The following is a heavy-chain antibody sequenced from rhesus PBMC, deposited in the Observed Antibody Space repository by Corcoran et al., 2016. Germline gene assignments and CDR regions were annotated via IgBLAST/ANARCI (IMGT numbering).Heavy chain of an antibody. J-gene: IGHJ5-2*02. CDR3: ARRGDYTSDGFKDSLYS. V-gene: IGHV4S7*01. D-gene: IGHD3-16*01. CDR1: GASISARFY. CDR2: VCGPPGVT. Sequence: QVQLQESGPGLVKPSETLSLTCTVSGASISARFYWTWLRQSPAGGVEWIGDVCGPPGVTNYNPSRSSRVTVSKDSTHNRFSMELTSVTAADTAAYFCARRGDYTSDGFKDSLYSWGRGLLVIVSS.